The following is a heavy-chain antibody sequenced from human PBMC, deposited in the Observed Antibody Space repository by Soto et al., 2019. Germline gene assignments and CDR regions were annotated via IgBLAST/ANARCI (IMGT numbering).Heavy chain of an antibody. CDR1: GFTFSNDW. V-gene: IGHV3-74*01. D-gene: IGHD3-9*01. CDR3: IKVLTRGVGVPRSHFDS. Sequence: GGSLRLSCAASGFTFSNDWMHWVRQAPGKGLEWVSRINADGGSTHYADSVRGRFTISRDNAKNTLFLQLNSLRVEDTAIYYCIKVLTRGVGVPRSHFDSWGQGNLVTVSS. CDR2: INADGGST. J-gene: IGHJ4*02.